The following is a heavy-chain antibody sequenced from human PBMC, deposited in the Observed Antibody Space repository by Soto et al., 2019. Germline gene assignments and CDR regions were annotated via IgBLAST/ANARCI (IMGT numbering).Heavy chain of an antibody. CDR2: IYSGGST. CDR1: GFTVSSNY. CDR3: ARASNYYYYYGMDV. Sequence: GGSLRLSCAASGFTVSSNYMSWVRQAPGKGLEWVSVIYSGGSTYYADSVKGRFTISRDNSKNTLYLQMNSLRAEDTAVYYCARASNYYYYYGMDVWGQGTTVTVSS. J-gene: IGHJ6*02. V-gene: IGHV3-53*01.